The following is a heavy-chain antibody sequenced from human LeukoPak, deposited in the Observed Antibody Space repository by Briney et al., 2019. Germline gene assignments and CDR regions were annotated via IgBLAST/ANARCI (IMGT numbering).Heavy chain of an antibody. CDR3: ARGSSGSYPRYYYYYMDV. J-gene: IGHJ6*03. D-gene: IGHD3-10*01. V-gene: IGHV1-8*01. CDR1: GYTFTSYD. Sequence: EASVKVSCKASGYTFTSYDINWVRQATGQGLEWMGWMNPNSGNTGYAQKFQGRVTMTRNTSISTAYMELSSLRSEDTAVYYCARGSSGSYPRYYYYYMDVWGKGTTVTISS. CDR2: MNPNSGNT.